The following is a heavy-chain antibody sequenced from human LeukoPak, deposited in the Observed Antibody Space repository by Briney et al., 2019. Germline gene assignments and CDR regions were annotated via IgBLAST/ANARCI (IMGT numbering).Heavy chain of an antibody. CDR1: GFTFSSYD. Sequence: GGSVRLSCAASGFTFSSYDVSWVRQAPGKGLEWLSSISGSGDSVFYADSVKGRFTISRDNSLNTLHLQMNSLRAEDTAFYYCGKGNTASRPGFVDWGQGTLVTVSS. CDR2: ISGSGDSV. V-gene: IGHV3-23*01. CDR3: GKGNTASRPGFVD. D-gene: IGHD5-18*01. J-gene: IGHJ4*02.